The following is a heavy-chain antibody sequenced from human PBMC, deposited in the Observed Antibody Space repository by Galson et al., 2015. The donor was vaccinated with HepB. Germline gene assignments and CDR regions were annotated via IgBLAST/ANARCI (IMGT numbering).Heavy chain of an antibody. CDR3: ARGVADCISGTCYLRNDDY. CDR1: GFTISSFW. Sequence: SLRLSCAASGFTISSFWMHWVRQAPGKGLMWVSRISGDGSATNYADSVKGRFTISRDNAKNTLYLQMNSLSADDTAVYYCARGVADCISGTCYLRNDDYWGQGTLVTVSS. CDR2: ISGDGSAT. J-gene: IGHJ4*02. V-gene: IGHV3-74*01. D-gene: IGHD2-15*01.